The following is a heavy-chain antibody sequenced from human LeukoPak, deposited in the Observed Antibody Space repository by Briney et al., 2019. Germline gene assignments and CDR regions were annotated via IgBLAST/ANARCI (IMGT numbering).Heavy chain of an antibody. D-gene: IGHD3-22*01. Sequence: GGSLRLSCAASGFTFSSYSMNWVRQAPGKGLEWVSSISSSSSYIYYADSVKGRFTISRDNAKSSLYLQMNSLRAEDTAVYYCARDRDYYDSSGPGRALDAFDIWGQGTMVTVSS. V-gene: IGHV3-21*01. CDR2: ISSSSSYI. CDR1: GFTFSSYS. J-gene: IGHJ3*02. CDR3: ARDRDYYDSSGPGRALDAFDI.